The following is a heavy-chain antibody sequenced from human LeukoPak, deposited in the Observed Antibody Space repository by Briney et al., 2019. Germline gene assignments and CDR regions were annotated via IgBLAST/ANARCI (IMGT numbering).Heavy chain of an antibody. CDR1: GFTVSNNY. V-gene: IGHV3-74*01. J-gene: IGHJ5*02. CDR2: INSDGSST. D-gene: IGHD6-19*01. Sequence: PGGSLRLSCAASGFTVSNNYMSWVRQAPGKGLEWVSRINSDGSSTSYADSVKGRFTISRDNAKNTLYLQMNSLRAEDTAVYYCARVHSSGWADWFDPWGQGTLVTVSS. CDR3: ARVHSSGWADWFDP.